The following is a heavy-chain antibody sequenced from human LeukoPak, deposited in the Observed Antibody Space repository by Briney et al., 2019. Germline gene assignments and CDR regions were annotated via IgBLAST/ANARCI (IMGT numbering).Heavy chain of an antibody. CDR2: ISAYNGNT. J-gene: IGHJ6*02. Sequence: GASVKVSCKASGYTFTSYGISWVRQAPGQGLEWMGWISAYNGNTNYAQKLQGRVTMTTDTSTSTAYMELRSLRSDDTAVYYRARVSSSSWEDYYYGMDVWGQGTTVTVSS. CDR3: ARVSSSSWEDYYYGMDV. D-gene: IGHD6-6*01. CDR1: GYTFTSYG. V-gene: IGHV1-18*01.